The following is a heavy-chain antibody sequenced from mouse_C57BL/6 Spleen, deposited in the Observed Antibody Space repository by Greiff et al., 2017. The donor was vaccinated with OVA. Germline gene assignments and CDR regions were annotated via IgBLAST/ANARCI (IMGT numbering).Heavy chain of an antibody. CDR1: GFTFSDYG. CDR3: ARDYYDYDGYFDY. V-gene: IGHV5-17*01. D-gene: IGHD2-4*01. J-gene: IGHJ2*01. Sequence: EVQVVESGGGLVKPGGSLKLSCAASGFTFSDYGMHWVRQAPEKGLEWVAYISSGSSTIYYADTVKGRFTISRDNAKNTLFLQMTSLRSEDTAMYHGARDYYDYDGYFDYWGQGTTLTVSS. CDR2: ISSGSSTI.